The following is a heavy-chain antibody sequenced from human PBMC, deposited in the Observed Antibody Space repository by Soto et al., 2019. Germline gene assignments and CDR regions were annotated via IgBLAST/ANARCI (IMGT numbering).Heavy chain of an antibody. D-gene: IGHD2-8*01. Sequence: GGSLRLSCAASGFTFRSYTMSWVRQAPGKGLEWVSSIIGGNGDTFYAASVTGRFTISRDISKSTLYLQMNGLRVEDTAIYYCAKAKEPDDVWDIDFWGHGTLVTVS. CDR1: GFTFRSYT. CDR3: AKAKEPDDVWDIDF. V-gene: IGHV3-23*01. J-gene: IGHJ4*01. CDR2: IIGGNGDT.